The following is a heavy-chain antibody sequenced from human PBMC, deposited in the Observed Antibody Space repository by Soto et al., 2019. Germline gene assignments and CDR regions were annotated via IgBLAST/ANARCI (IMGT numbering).Heavy chain of an antibody. Sequence: GGSLRLSCAASGITFSNYAMSWVRQAPGKGLEWVSGISGSGDSTYYAESVKGRFTISRDNSKNTVYLQMNSLGAEDTAVYYCASRNYYDTSGYYYWYYFDFWGKGALVTVSS. CDR3: ASRNYYDTSGYYYWYYFDF. CDR2: ISGSGDST. D-gene: IGHD3-22*01. V-gene: IGHV3-23*01. CDR1: GITFSNYA. J-gene: IGHJ4*02.